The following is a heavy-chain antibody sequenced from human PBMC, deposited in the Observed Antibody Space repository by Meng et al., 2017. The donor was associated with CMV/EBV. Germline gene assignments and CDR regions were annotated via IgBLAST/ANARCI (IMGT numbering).Heavy chain of an antibody. CDR3: AFSDCSSTSCWFYY. J-gene: IGHJ4*02. D-gene: IGHD2-2*01. CDR2: IIPIFGTA. Sequence: SVKVSCKASGGTFSSYAISWVRQAPGQGLEWMGGIIPIFGTANYAQKFQGRVTITTDESTSTAYMELSSLRSEDTAVYYCAFSDCSSTSCWFYYWGQGTLVTVSS. V-gene: IGHV1-69*05. CDR1: GGTFSSYA.